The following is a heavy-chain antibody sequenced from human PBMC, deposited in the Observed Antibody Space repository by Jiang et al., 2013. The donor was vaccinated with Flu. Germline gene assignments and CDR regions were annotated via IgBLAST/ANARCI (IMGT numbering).Heavy chain of an antibody. V-gene: IGHV1-69*02. D-gene: IGHD2-2*01. Sequence: GAEVKKPGSSVKVSCKASGGTFSSYTISWVRQAPGQGLEWMGRIIPILGIASYAQKFQGRVTMTRDTSTSTVYMELSSLRSEDTAVYYCARGSTGFDPWGQGTLVTVSS. CDR3: ARGSTGFDP. CDR1: GGTFSSYT. CDR2: IIPILGIA. J-gene: IGHJ5*02.